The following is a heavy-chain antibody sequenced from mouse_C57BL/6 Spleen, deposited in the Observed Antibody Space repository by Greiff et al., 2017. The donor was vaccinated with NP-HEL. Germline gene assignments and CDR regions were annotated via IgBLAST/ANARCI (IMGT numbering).Heavy chain of an antibody. V-gene: IGHV1-80*01. Sequence: QVQLQQSGAELVKPGASVKISCKASGYAFSSYWMNWVKQRPGKGLEWIGQIYPGDGDAHYNGKFKGKATLMADQSASTAYRHLSSLTCEDSAVYFCARNYGGSYGWYFGVWGTGTTVTVAS. D-gene: IGHD1-1*01. CDR2: IYPGDGDA. J-gene: IGHJ1*03. CDR1: GYAFSSYW. CDR3: ARNYGGSYGWYFGV.